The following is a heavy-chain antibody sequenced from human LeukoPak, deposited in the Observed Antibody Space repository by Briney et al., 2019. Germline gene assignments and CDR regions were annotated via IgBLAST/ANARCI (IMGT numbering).Heavy chain of an antibody. D-gene: IGHD5-12*01. Sequence: SETLSLTCTVSGGSINNDSFYWGWIRQPLGKGLEWIGNMYYSGSTYYNPSLKSRLTISVDTSKNQFSLKLSSVTAADTAVYYCARTGVATSRYYYYAMDVWGQGTTVTVSS. CDR2: MYYSGST. CDR3: ARTGVATSRYYYYAMDV. V-gene: IGHV4-39*01. CDR1: GGSINNDSFY. J-gene: IGHJ6*02.